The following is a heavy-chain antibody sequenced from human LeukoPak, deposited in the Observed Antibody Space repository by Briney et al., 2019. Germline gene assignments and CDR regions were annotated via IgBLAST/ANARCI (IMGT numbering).Heavy chain of an antibody. CDR1: GFTFSSYW. D-gene: IGHD5-12*01. V-gene: IGHV3-7*01. CDR3: ARGDSGYDWGDIDY. Sequence: GGSLRLSCAASGFTFSSYWRSWVRHAPGKGLEWVANIKQDGSEKYYVDSVKGRFTISRDNSKNTLYLQMNSLRAEDTAVYYCARGDSGYDWGDIDYWGQGTLVTVSS. J-gene: IGHJ4*02. CDR2: IKQDGSEK.